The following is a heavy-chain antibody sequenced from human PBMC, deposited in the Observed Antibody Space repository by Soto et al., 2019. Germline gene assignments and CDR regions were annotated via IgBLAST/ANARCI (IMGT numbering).Heavy chain of an antibody. Sequence: GGSLRISCAASGFTVSSNYMSWVRQAPGKGLEWVSVIYSGGSTYYADSVKGRFTISRDNSKNMLYLQMNSLRAEDTAVYYCARARDIAAAGTGWYFDYWGQGTLVTAPQ. CDR2: IYSGGST. V-gene: IGHV3-66*01. J-gene: IGHJ4*02. D-gene: IGHD6-13*01. CDR3: ARARDIAAAGTGWYFDY. CDR1: GFTVSSNY.